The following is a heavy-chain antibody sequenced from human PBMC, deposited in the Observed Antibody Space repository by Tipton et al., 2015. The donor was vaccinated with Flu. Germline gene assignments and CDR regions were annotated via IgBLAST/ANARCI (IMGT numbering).Heavy chain of an antibody. D-gene: IGHD4-23*01. V-gene: IGHV4-59*01. J-gene: IGHJ4*02. Sequence: TLSLTCTVSGGSISGYYWTWIRQPPGKGLEWIRYIYYSGSTNYNPSLKSRVTISVDTSKNQFSLKLSSVTAADTAVYYCATEYRGGGNRYYFDYWGQGTLVTVSS. CDR2: IYYSGST. CDR1: GGSISGYY. CDR3: ATEYRGGGNRYYFDY.